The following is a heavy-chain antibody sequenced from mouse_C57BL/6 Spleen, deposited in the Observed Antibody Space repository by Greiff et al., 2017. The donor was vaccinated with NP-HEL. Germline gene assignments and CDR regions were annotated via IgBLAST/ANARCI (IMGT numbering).Heavy chain of an antibody. CDR3: ARGNYYGSSLDFDV. D-gene: IGHD1-1*01. V-gene: IGHV1-39*01. CDR2: INPNYGTT. Sequence: EVQLQESGPELVKPGASVKISCKASGYSFTDYNMNWVKQSNGKSLEWIGVINPNYGTTSYNQKFKGKATLTVDQSSSTAYMQLNSLTSEDSAVYYCARGNYYGSSLDFDVWGTGTTVTVSS. CDR1: GYSFTDYN. J-gene: IGHJ1*03.